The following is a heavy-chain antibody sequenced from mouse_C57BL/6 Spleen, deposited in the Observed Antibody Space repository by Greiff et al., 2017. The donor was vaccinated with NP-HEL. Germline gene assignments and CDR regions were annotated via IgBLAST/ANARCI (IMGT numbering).Heavy chain of an antibody. CDR1: GYTFTSYT. J-gene: IGHJ3*01. CDR3: AGESSGPFAY. D-gene: IGHD3-2*02. Sequence: VQLQQSGAELARPGASVKMSCKASGYTFTSYTMHWVKQRPGQGLEWIGYINPSSGYTKYNQKFKDKATLTADKSSSTAYMQLSSLTSEDSAVYYSAGESSGPFAYWGQGTLVTVSA. CDR2: INPSSGYT. V-gene: IGHV1-4*01.